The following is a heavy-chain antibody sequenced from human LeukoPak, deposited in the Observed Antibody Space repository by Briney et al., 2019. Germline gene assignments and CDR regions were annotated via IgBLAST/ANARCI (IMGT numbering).Heavy chain of an antibody. V-gene: IGHV3-74*01. J-gene: IGHJ4*02. Sequence: GSLRLSCAASGFIFKNFWMHWVRQVPGKGLVWVSRINLGGATTTYTNSVKGRFTISRDDAKNTLYLQMNSLRVDDTAVYFCVRDFAGDSDYWGQGTLVTVSS. CDR3: VRDFAGDSDY. CDR2: INLGGATT. CDR1: GFIFKNFW. D-gene: IGHD4-17*01.